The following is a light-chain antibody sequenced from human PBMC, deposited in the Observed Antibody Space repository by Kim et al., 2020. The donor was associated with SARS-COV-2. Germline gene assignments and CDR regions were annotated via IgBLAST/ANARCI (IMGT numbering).Light chain of an antibody. Sequence: QSALTQPPSVSGAPGQSVTISCTGTSSDVGGYNYVSWYQQHAGKAPKLIIYDVSKRPSGVPDRFSGSKSGNTASLTISGLQAEDEADYYCCSYAGSYFYVFGAGTKVTVL. CDR3: CSYAGSYFYV. J-gene: IGLJ1*01. CDR2: DVS. V-gene: IGLV2-11*01. CDR1: SSDVGGYNY.